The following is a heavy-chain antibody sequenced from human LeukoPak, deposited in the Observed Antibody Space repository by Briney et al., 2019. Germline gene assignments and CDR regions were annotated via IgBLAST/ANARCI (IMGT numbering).Heavy chain of an antibody. CDR2: ISGSGRST. V-gene: IGHV3-23*01. CDR1: GFTFSSYA. Sequence: GGSLRLSCAASGFTFSSYAMSWVRQAPGKGLEWVSAISGSGRSTYYADPVKGRFTISRDNSKNTLYLQMNSLRAEDTAVYYCANGGLWLPTRSDWGQGTLVTVSS. CDR3: ANGGLWLPTRSD. J-gene: IGHJ4*02. D-gene: IGHD5-18*01.